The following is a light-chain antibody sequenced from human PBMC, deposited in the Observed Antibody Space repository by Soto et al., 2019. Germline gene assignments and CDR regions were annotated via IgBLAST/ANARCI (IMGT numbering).Light chain of an antibody. CDR2: KAS. CDR1: QTISSW. Sequence: DIQMTDPPSTLSVSVGDRVTIHCRASQTISSWLAWYQQKPGKAPKLLIYKASTLKSGVPSRFSGSGSGTEFTLTISCLQSEDFATYYCQQYYSYPRTFGEGTKVDI. V-gene: IGKV1-5*03. J-gene: IGKJ1*01. CDR3: QQYYSYPRT.